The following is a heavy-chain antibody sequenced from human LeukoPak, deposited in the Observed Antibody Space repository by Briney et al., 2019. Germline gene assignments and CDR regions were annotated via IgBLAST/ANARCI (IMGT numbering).Heavy chain of an antibody. Sequence: PSETLSLTCAVYGGSFSGYYWSWLRQPPGKGLEWIGEINHSGSTNYNPSLKSRVTISVDTSNNQFSLKLSSVTAADTAVYYCARVGAMGGSYAFDIWGQGTMVTVSS. J-gene: IGHJ3*02. CDR3: ARVGAMGGSYAFDI. CDR1: GGSFSGYY. V-gene: IGHV4-34*01. CDR2: INHSGST. D-gene: IGHD2-15*01.